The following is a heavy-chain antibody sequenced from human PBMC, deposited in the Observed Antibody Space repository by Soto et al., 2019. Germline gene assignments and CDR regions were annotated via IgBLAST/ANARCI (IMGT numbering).Heavy chain of an antibody. CDR3: ARATSGVTPTTSGWFDP. V-gene: IGHV4-59*01. J-gene: IGHJ5*02. Sequence: SETLSLTCTVSGGSISSYYWSWIRQPPGKGLEWIGYIYYSGSTNYNPSLKSRVTISVDTSKNQFSLKLSSVTAADTAVYYCARATSGVTPTTSGWFDPWGQGTLVTVSS. D-gene: IGHD4-4*01. CDR2: IYYSGST. CDR1: GGSISSYY.